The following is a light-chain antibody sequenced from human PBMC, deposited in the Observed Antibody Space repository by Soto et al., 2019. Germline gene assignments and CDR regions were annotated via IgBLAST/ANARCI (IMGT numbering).Light chain of an antibody. CDR1: SSNIGAGYD. V-gene: IGLV1-40*01. CDR2: GNS. Sequence: QSVLTQPPSVSGAPGQRVTISCTGSSSNIGAGYDVHWYQQLPGTAPKLPIYGNSNRPSGVPDRFSGSKSGTSASLAITGLQAEDEADYYCQSYDSSLGRVFGGGTKVTVL. J-gene: IGLJ3*02. CDR3: QSYDSSLGRV.